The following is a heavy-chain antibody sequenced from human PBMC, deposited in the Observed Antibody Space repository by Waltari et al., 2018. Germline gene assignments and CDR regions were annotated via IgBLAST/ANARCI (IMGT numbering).Heavy chain of an antibody. J-gene: IGHJ4*02. CDR1: GGSISRNTDY. V-gene: IGHV4-39*07. CDR3: ARRAYYYDGSPLDY. Sequence: QLQLQESGPGLVKPSETLSLTCTVSGGSISRNTDYWGWIRQPPGKGLEWIGSIYYSGRTYYNPSLKSRVTISLDTSRNQFSLKLSSVTAADTAVYYCARRAYYYDGSPLDYWGQGTLVTVSS. D-gene: IGHD3-22*01. CDR2: IYYSGRT.